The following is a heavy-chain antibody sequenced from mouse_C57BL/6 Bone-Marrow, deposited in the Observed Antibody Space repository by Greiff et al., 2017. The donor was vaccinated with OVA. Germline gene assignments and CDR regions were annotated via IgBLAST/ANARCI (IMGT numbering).Heavy chain of an antibody. CDR2: IDPANGNT. CDR3: AFSYDYDEEFAY. D-gene: IGHD2-4*01. Sequence: EVQLQESVAELVRPGASVKLSCTASGFNIKNTYMHWVKQRPEQGLEWLGRIDPANGNTKYAPKFQGKATITADTSSNTAYLQLSSLTSEDTAIYYCAFSYDYDEEFAYWGQGTLVTVSA. J-gene: IGHJ3*01. CDR1: GFNIKNTY. V-gene: IGHV14-3*01.